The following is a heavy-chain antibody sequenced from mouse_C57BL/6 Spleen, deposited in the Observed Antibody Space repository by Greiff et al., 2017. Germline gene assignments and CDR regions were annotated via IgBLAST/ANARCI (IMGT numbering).Heavy chain of an antibody. D-gene: IGHD4-1*01. V-gene: IGHV1-26*01. CDR1: GYTFTDYY. CDR3: ARGLTGTFPPFAY. Sequence: EVQLQQSGPELVKPGASVKISCKASGYTFTDYYMNWVKQSHGKSLEWIGDINPNNGGTSYNQKFKGKATLTVDKSSSTAYMELRSLTSEDSAVYYCARGLTGTFPPFAYWGQGTLVTVSA. CDR2: INPNNGGT. J-gene: IGHJ3*01.